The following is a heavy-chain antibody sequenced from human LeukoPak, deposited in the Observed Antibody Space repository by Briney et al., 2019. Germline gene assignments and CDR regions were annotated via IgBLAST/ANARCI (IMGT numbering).Heavy chain of an antibody. CDR2: IYYSGST. J-gene: IGHJ4*02. Sequence: SETLSLTCAVYGGSFSGYYRSWIRQPPGKGLEWIGYIYYSGSTNYNPSLKSRVTISVDTSKNQFSLKLSSVTAADTAVYYCARARRSSWYLAVYWGQGTLVTVSS. V-gene: IGHV4-59*01. D-gene: IGHD6-13*01. CDR3: ARARRSSWYLAVY. CDR1: GGSFSGYY.